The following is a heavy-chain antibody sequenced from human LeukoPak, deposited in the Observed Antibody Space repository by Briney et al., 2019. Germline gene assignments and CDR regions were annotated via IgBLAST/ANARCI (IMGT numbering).Heavy chain of an antibody. Sequence: GGSLRLSCAASGFTFSSYAMHWVRQAPGKGLEWVAVISYDGSNKYYADSVKGRFTISRDNSKNTLYLQMNSLRAEDTAVYYCANGRGSRNPPSRWGQGTMVTVSS. CDR3: ANGRGSRNPPSR. CDR1: GFTFSSYA. D-gene: IGHD3-16*01. V-gene: IGHV3-30-3*01. J-gene: IGHJ3*01. CDR2: ISYDGSNK.